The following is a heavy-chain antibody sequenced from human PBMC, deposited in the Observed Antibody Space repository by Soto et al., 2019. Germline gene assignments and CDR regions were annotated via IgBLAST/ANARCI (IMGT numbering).Heavy chain of an antibody. CDR3: ARGGSVVAALMDY. V-gene: IGHV4-31*03. J-gene: IGHJ4*02. CDR2: IYYSGST. Sequence: SETLSLTCTVSGGSISSGGYYWSWIRQHPGKGLEWIGYIYYSGSTYYNPSLKSRVTRSVDTSKNQLALKLSSVTAADTAVYDCARGGSVVAALMDYWGQGTLVTVSS. CDR1: GGSISSGGYY. D-gene: IGHD2-15*01.